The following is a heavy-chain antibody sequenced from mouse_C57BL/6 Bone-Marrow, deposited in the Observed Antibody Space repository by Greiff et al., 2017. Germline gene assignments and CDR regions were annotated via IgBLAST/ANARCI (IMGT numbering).Heavy chain of an antibody. J-gene: IGHJ2*01. CDR2: ISNLAYSI. D-gene: IGHD1-1*01. V-gene: IGHV5-15*01. Sequence: EVHLVESGGGLVQPGGSLKLSCAASGFTFSDYGMAWVRQAPRKGPEWVAFISNLAYSIYYADTVTGRFTISRENAKNTLYLEMSSLRSEDTAMYYCARWGYYGRAFDYWGQGTTLTVSS. CDR3: ARWGYYGRAFDY. CDR1: GFTFSDYG.